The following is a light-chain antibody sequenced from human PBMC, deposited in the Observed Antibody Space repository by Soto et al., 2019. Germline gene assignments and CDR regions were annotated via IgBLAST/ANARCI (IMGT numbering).Light chain of an antibody. CDR3: QQYKNWPPLT. J-gene: IGKJ4*01. CDR2: DAS. Sequence: ETVMTQSPATLSVSPGERPTLSCRASQSVSSNLAWYQQKPGQAPRLLIYDASTRATGIPARFSGSGSGTEFTLTISSLQSEDFAVYYCQQYKNWPPLTFGGGTKVEIK. CDR1: QSVSSN. V-gene: IGKV3-15*01.